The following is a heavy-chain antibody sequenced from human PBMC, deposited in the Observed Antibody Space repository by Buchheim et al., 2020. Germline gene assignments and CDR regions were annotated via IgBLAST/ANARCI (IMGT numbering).Heavy chain of an antibody. J-gene: IGHJ4*02. D-gene: IGHD2-21*01. CDR2: INHSGST. CDR3: ARGQGQRIFRWLAKTTFDY. V-gene: IGHV4-34*01. CDR1: GGSFSGYY. Sequence: QVQLQQWGAGLLKPSETLSLTCAVYGGSFSGYYWSWIRQPPGKGLEWIGEINHSGSTNYNPSLKSRVTISVDTSKNQFSLKLSSVTAADTAVYYCARGQGQRIFRWLAKTTFDYWGQGTL.